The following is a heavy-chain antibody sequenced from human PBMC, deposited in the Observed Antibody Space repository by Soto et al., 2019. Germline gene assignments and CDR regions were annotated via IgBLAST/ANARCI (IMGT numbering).Heavy chain of an antibody. CDR3: ARTESGTFDP. Sequence: SETLSLTCVVSGGSISSGGYSWSWIRQPPGKGLEWIGYIYHSGSTYYNPSLKSRVTISVDRSKNQFSLKLSSVTAADTAVYYCARTESGTFDPWGQGTLVTVSS. J-gene: IGHJ5*02. CDR1: GGSISSGGYS. CDR2: IYHSGST. V-gene: IGHV4-30-2*01. D-gene: IGHD1-7*01.